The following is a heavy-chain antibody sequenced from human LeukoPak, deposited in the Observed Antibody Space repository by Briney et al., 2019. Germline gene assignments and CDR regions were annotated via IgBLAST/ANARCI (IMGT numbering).Heavy chain of an antibody. CDR1: GYTFTTYA. V-gene: IGHV1-3*01. D-gene: IGHD3-22*01. CDR3: ARARSPSSGYLLRDHNWFDP. Sequence: KPGASVKVSCKASGYTFTTYAMHWVRQAPGQRLEWMGWINAGNGNTKYSQKFQGRVTITRDTSASTAYMELSSLRSEDTAVYYCARARSPSSGYLLRDHNWFDPWGQGTLVTVSS. J-gene: IGHJ5*02. CDR2: INAGNGNT.